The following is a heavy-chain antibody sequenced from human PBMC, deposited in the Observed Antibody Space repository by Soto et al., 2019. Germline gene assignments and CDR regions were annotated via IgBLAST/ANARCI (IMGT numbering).Heavy chain of an antibody. J-gene: IGHJ4*02. V-gene: IGHV4-59*11. D-gene: IGHD1-7*01. Sequence: QVQLQESGPGLVKPSETLSLTCTVSGGSINNHYWCWIRQPPGQGLEWIGYIYYSGSTNYNPSLKSRVTMSVDTSKNQFSLKLSSLTAADTAIYYCARASWIYAYWGQGTRVTVSS. CDR3: ARASWIYAY. CDR1: GGSINNHY. CDR2: IYYSGST.